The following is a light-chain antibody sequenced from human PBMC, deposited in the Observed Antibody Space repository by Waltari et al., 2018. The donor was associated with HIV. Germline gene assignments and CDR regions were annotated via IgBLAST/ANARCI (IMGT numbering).Light chain of an antibody. J-gene: IGKJ1*01. CDR2: KAS. CDR3: QQYSIYWT. Sequence: DLQMTQSPSALSASVGDSVTITCRASETINNWVAWYQQKPGKAPSLLIYKASRLESGVPSRFSGSGSGTEFTLTISSLQPDDFATYYCQQYSIYWTFGQGTKVEVK. CDR1: ETINNW. V-gene: IGKV1-5*03.